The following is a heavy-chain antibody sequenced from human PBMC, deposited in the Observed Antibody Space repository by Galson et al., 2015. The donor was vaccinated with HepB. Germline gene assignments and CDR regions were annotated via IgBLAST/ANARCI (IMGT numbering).Heavy chain of an antibody. CDR1: GYTFTGYY. V-gene: IGHV1-2*06. J-gene: IGHJ3*02. CDR3: ARQYIDGWYGAFEI. Sequence: GYTFTGYYIHWVRQAPGQGLEWMGRINPSSGGTDYAQKFQGRVTMSRDTSINTAYMELSGLTSDDTAVYYCARQYIDGWYGAFEIRGQGTMVTVSS. CDR2: INPSSGGT. D-gene: IGHD6-19*01.